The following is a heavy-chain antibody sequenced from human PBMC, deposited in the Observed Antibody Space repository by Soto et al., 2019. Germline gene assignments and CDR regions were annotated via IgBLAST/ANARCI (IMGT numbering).Heavy chain of an antibody. Sequence: ASVKVSCKASGYTFTGYYMHWVRQAPGQGLEWMGWINPNSGGTNYAQKFQGWVTMTRDTSISTAYMELSRLRSDDTAVYYCARGGVLLWFGEGRGSMDVWGQGTTVTRLL. D-gene: IGHD3-10*01. V-gene: IGHV1-2*04. J-gene: IGHJ6*02. CDR1: GYTFTGYY. CDR2: INPNSGGT. CDR3: ARGGVLLWFGEGRGSMDV.